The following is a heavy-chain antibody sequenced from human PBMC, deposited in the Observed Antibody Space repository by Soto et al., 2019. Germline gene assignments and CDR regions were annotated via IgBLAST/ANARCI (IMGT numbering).Heavy chain of an antibody. CDR2: FSLSGTT. J-gene: IGHJ4*02. V-gene: IGHV4-4*07. CDR3: ARGMTPPGAPAWYYFDS. Sequence: SETLSLTCTVSGASITGSFFWSWIRQPAGKGRGWIGRFSLSGTTNYNPSLRSRVTISADVSKNQFSLRLTSVTAADTALYYCARGMTPPGAPAWYYFDSWGQGTLVTVSS. CDR1: GASITGSFF. D-gene: IGHD2-8*02.